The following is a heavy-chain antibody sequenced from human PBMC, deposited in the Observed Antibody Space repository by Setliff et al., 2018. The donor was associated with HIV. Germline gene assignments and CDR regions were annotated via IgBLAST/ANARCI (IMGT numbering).Heavy chain of an antibody. CDR1: GFTFDDYG. CDR2: IYHSGST. Sequence: PSETLSLSCAASGFTFDDYGISWIRQPPGKGLEWIGSIYHSGSTYYNPSLKSRVTISVDTSKNQFSLKLSSVTAADTAVYYCARVLSGFLVDYWGQGTLVTVSS. V-gene: IGHV4-38-2*01. J-gene: IGHJ4*02. D-gene: IGHD6-25*01. CDR3: ARVLSGFLVDY.